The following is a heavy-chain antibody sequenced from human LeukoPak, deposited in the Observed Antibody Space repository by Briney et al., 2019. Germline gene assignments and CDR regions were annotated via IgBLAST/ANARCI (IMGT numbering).Heavy chain of an antibody. V-gene: IGHV4-59*01. CDR1: GGSINNSY. J-gene: IGHJ4*02. CDR2: IYYSGST. CDR3: ARGGYYYDSSGYYRFDY. D-gene: IGHD3-22*01. Sequence: SETLSLTCTVSGGSINNSYWTWIRQPPGKGLEWIGHIYYSGSTNYNPSLKSRVTISVDTSKNQFSLKLSSVTAADTAVYYCARGGYYYDSSGYYRFDYWGQGTLVTVSS.